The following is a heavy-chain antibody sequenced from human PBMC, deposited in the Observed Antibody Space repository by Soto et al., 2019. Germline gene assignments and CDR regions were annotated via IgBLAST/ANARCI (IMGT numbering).Heavy chain of an antibody. J-gene: IGHJ6*02. CDR2: ISYDGSNK. CDR1: GFTFSSYA. V-gene: IGHV3-30-3*01. Sequence: PGGSLRLSCAASGFTFSSYAMHWVRQAPGKGLEWVAVISYDGSNKYYADSVKGRFTISRDNSKNTLYLQMNSLRAEDTAVYYCARASRLTGYCSSTSCLPYGMDVWGQGTTVTV. D-gene: IGHD2-2*01. CDR3: ARASRLTGYCSSTSCLPYGMDV.